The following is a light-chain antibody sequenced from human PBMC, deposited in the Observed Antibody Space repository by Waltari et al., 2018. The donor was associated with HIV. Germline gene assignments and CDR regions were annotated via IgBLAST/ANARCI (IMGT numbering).Light chain of an antibody. Sequence: QAALTPPASVSGSPGQSITLSCPGASSDVGGSNHVSWYQHRPGNAPQLIIYEVNARPSGVSNRFSGSKSDNTASLTISGLQAEDEAHYYCSSYTRGNTLVFGGGTKVTVL. CDR1: SSDVGGSNH. V-gene: IGLV2-14*01. CDR2: EVN. CDR3: SSYTRGNTLV. J-gene: IGLJ3*02.